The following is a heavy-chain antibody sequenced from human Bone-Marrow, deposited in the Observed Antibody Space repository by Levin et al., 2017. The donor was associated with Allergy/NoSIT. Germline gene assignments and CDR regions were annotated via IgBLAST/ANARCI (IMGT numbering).Heavy chain of an antibody. V-gene: IGHV3-48*04. CDR3: ARGVYFGDLFSTENFQY. D-gene: IGHD3-10*01. Sequence: GESLKISCAASGFTFGSYSMHWVRQAPGKGLEWVSYISSSSTTMYYADSVKGRFTISRDNAKNSLFLQMNSLRAEDTALYYCARGVYFGDLFSTENFQYWGRGTLLSVSS. J-gene: IGHJ1*01. CDR1: GFTFGSYS. CDR2: ISSSSTTM.